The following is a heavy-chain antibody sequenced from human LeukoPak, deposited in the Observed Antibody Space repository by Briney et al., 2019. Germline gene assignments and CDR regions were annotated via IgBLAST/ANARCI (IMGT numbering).Heavy chain of an antibody. CDR3: TRTGYRHGMDV. Sequence: RGSLRLSCALSGFTLYNYWITCVRQAPGTGLGWVSSTSTDGSTTVYGDSVKGRFTISRDNGKNTLDLQLNSLRVEDTAVYFCTRTGYRHGMDVWGQGTTVTVSS. CDR1: GFTLYNYW. CDR2: TSTDGSTT. J-gene: IGHJ6*02. V-gene: IGHV3-74*01. D-gene: IGHD3-16*02.